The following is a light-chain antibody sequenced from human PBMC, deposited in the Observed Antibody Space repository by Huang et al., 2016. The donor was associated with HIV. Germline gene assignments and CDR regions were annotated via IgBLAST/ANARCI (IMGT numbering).Light chain of an antibody. CDR3: QQSYSALSS. CDR1: QSISTY. CDR2: SAS. J-gene: IGKJ5*01. V-gene: IGKV1-39*01. Sequence: IQMTQSPTSLSASVGDRVSITCRASQSISTYLNCYQQKPGKAPKLLISSASSLHIGLPSRFSGSGSVTDFTLTIKGLQLDDFATYYCQQSYSALSSFGPGTRL.